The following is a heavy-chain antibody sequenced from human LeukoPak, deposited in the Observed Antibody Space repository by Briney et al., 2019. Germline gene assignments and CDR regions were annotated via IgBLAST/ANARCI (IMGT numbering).Heavy chain of an antibody. CDR3: TKGRSNHY. CDR2: INQGGSES. CDR1: GFTFSDFW. V-gene: IGHV3-7*01. J-gene: IGHJ4*02. D-gene: IGHD4-11*01. Sequence: PGGSLRLSCAASGFTFSDFWMGWVRQAPGKGLEWVANINQGGSESYYVDSVKGRFTISRDNAKKSPFLQMNSLRAEDTAVYYCTKGRSNHYWGQGTLVTVST.